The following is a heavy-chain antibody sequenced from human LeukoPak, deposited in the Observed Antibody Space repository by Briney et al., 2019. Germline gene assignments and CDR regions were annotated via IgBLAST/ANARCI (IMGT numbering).Heavy chain of an antibody. Sequence: GGSLRLSCVASGLIFSNYGINWVRQAPGKGLEWVSYISGSSTSIYYADSVKGRFTISRDNAKNSLYLQMNSLRAEDTAVYYCARAYTVTIGRYYFDYWGQGTLVTVSS. J-gene: IGHJ4*02. CDR3: ARAYTVTIGRYYFDY. CDR2: ISGSSTSI. CDR1: GLIFSNYG. V-gene: IGHV3-48*04. D-gene: IGHD4-17*01.